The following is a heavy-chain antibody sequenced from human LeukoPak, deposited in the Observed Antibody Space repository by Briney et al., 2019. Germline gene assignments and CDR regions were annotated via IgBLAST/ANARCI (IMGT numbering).Heavy chain of an antibody. CDR2: IKQDGSEK. V-gene: IGHV3-7*04. Sequence: GESLRLSCAASGFTFSTYWMSWVRQAPGKGLEWVANIKQDGSEKYYVDSVKGRFTIPRDNAKNSLYLQMNSLRAEDTAVYYCARAFHSGSYSAYWGQGTLVTVSS. CDR1: GFTFSTYW. CDR3: ARAFHSGSYSAY. D-gene: IGHD3-10*01. J-gene: IGHJ4*02.